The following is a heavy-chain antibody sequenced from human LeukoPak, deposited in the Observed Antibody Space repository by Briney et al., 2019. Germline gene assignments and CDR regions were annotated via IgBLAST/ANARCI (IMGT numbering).Heavy chain of an antibody. CDR1: GYTFTGYY. CDR2: INPNSGAA. CDR3: ARDLFRRNYYYYGMDV. D-gene: IGHD2-21*01. J-gene: IGHJ6*02. Sequence: ASVKVSCKASGYTFTGYYMHWVRQAPGQGLEWMGWINPNSGAANYAQKFQGRVTMTRDTSISAAYMELSRLRSDDTAVYYCARDLFRRNYYYYGMDVWGQGTTVTVSS. V-gene: IGHV1-2*02.